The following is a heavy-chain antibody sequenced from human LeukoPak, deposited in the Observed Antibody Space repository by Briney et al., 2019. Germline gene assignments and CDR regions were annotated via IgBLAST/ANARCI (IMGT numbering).Heavy chain of an antibody. CDR2: SYTTGST. CDR1: GGSIGSYY. V-gene: IGHV4-4*07. CDR3: ARSGGSGFQLDS. D-gene: IGHD1-26*01. J-gene: IGHJ4*02. Sequence: SETLSLTCTVSGGSIGSYYWSWIRQPAGKGLEWIGRSYTTGSTNYNPSLKSRVTLSLATSKNQLYLNLRPVTAADTAVYYCARSGGSGFQLDSWGQGTLVTVSS.